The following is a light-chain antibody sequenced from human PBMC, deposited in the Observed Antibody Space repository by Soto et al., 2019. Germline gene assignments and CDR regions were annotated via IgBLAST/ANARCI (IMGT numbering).Light chain of an antibody. Sequence: DTVLTQSPGTLSLSPGERAXXXXXXXQSVNSRYIAWYQVKPGQAPRLLIYEASSRATGIPDRFSGGGSGTDLTLSISKVEPEDFAVYYCQQYGRPPRATFGQGTKVDIK. CDR2: EAS. CDR3: QQYGRPPRAT. CDR1: QSVNSRY. J-gene: IGKJ1*01. V-gene: IGKV3-20*01.